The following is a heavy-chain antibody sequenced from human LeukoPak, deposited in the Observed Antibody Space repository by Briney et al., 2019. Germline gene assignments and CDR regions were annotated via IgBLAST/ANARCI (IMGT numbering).Heavy chain of an antibody. CDR3: ARESKTYDGSGYYHDS. CDR1: GGSITSYY. V-gene: IGHV4-4*07. D-gene: IGHD3-22*01. J-gene: IGHJ4*02. Sequence: SETLSLTCTVSGGSITSYYWSWIRQPAGKGLERIGRIYTSGSTDYNPSLRSRVTMSVDTSKNQFSLKLWSVTAADTAVFYCARESKTYDGSGYYHDSWGQGTLVTVSS. CDR2: IYTSGST.